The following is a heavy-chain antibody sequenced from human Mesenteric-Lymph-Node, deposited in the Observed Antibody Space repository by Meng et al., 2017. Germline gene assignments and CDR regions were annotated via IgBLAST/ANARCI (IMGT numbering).Heavy chain of an antibody. CDR1: GYTFTSYA. V-gene: IGHV7-4-1*02. CDR3: ARDEWRGTHSQSDSSSWDLDY. Sequence: ASVKVSCKASGYTFTSYAMNWVRQAPGQGLEWMGWINTNTGNPTYAQGFTGRFVFSLDTSVSTAYLQISSLKAEDTAVYYCARDEWRGTHSQSDSSSWDLDYWGQGTMVTVSS. D-gene: IGHD6-13*01. J-gene: IGHJ4*02. CDR2: INTNTGNP.